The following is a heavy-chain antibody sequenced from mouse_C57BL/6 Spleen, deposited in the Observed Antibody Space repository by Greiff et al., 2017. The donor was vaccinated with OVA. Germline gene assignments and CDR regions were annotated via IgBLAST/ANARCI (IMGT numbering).Heavy chain of an antibody. CDR3: ASYGSRYFDV. D-gene: IGHD1-1*01. V-gene: IGHV2-2*01. J-gene: IGHJ1*03. CDR2: IWSGGST. Sequence: VHLVESGPGLVQPSQSLSITCTVSGFSLTSYGVHWVRQSPGKGLDWLGVIWSGGSTDYNAAFISRLSISKDNSKCQVFFKMNSLQADDTAIYYCASYGSRYFDVWGTGTTVTVSS. CDR1: GFSLTSYG.